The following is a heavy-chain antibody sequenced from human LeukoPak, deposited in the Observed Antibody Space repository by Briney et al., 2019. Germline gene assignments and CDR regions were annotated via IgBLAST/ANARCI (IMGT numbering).Heavy chain of an antibody. D-gene: IGHD3-22*01. V-gene: IGHV4-39*07. CDR2: VYYNGRT. CDR1: GASISSSSYN. CDR3: ARDYLYYYDNSDYSSNAFDI. J-gene: IGHJ3*02. Sequence: SETLSLTCTVSGASISSSSYNWCWIRQPPGQGLEWIGSVYYNGRTQYNPSLKSRVTISADTSKNQFSLKLSSVTAADTAVYYCARDYLYYYDNSDYSSNAFDIWGQGTMVTVSS.